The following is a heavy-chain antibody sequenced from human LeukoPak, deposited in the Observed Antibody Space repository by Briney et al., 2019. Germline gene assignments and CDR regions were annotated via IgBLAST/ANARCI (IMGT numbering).Heavy chain of an antibody. J-gene: IGHJ4*02. D-gene: IGHD1-26*01. V-gene: IGHV4-4*07. CDR1: GGAISSYY. CDR2: IYTSGST. Sequence: SENLSLTCTVSGGAISSYYWSWIRQPAGKGLEWLGRIYTSGSTNFNPSLKRRVTMSVDTSKNQFSLELRSGTAADTAVYYCARGGSGSYWVDYWGQGTLVTVSS. CDR3: ARGGSGSYWVDY.